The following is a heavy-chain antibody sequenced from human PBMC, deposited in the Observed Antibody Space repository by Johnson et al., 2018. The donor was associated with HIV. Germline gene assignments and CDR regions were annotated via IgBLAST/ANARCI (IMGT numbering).Heavy chain of an antibody. Sequence: QVQLVESGGGVVQPGRSLKLSCAASEFTFSNYAMHWVRQAPGKGLEWVAVISYDGSNKYYADSVTGRFTISRDNSKNTLYMQMNSLRAEDTAVYYCARVLGDSSGYTDAFDIWGQGTMVTVSS. CDR2: ISYDGSNK. CDR3: ARVLGDSSGYTDAFDI. J-gene: IGHJ3*02. D-gene: IGHD3-22*01. V-gene: IGHV3-30*04. CDR1: EFTFSNYA.